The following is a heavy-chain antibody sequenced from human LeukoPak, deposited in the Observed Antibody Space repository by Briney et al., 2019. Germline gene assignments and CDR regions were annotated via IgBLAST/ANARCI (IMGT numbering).Heavy chain of an antibody. J-gene: IGHJ3*02. CDR3: AATKKAAAAFDI. CDR2: IYHSGST. D-gene: IGHD6-13*01. CDR1: GGSISSGGYS. Sequence: SETLSLTCTVSGGSISSGGYSWSWIRQPPGKGLEWIGYIYHSGSTYYNPSLKSRVTISVDRSKNQFSLKLSSVTAADTAVYYCAATKKAAAAFDIWGQGTMVTVSS. V-gene: IGHV4-30-2*01.